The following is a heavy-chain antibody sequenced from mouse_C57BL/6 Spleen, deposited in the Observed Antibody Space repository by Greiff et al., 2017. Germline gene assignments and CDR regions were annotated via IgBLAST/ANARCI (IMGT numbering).Heavy chain of an antibody. V-gene: IGHV14-2*01. CDR1: GFNIKDYY. D-gene: IGHD2-4*01. CDR2: IDPEDGET. Sequence: VQLQQSGAELVKPGASVTLSCTASGFNIKDYYMHWVKQRTEQGLEWIGRIDPEDGETKYAPKFQGKATITADTSSNTACLQLSSLTSEDTAVYYCARSGYDYSWFAYWGQGTLVTVSA. J-gene: IGHJ3*01. CDR3: ARSGYDYSWFAY.